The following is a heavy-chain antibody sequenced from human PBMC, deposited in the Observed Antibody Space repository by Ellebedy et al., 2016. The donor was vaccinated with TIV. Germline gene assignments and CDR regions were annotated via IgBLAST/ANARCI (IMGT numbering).Heavy chain of an antibody. J-gene: IGHJ4*02. CDR1: GYIFPTYW. Sequence: GESLKISCKGSGYIFPTYWIGWVRQMPGKGLEWMGIIYPGDSDISYSPSFQGQVSISADKSISTAYLQWRSLKASDTAMYYCARLGSFSFDYWGQGTLVTVSS. CDR2: IYPGDSDI. D-gene: IGHD3-16*01. V-gene: IGHV5-51*01. CDR3: ARLGSFSFDY.